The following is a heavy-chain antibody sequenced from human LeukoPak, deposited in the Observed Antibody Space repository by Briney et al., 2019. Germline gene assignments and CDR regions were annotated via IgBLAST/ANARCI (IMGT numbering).Heavy chain of an antibody. D-gene: IGHD6-19*01. V-gene: IGHV3-21*01. CDR3: ARVFSSGWAAEYFQH. CDR2: ITSSSSYI. Sequence: GGSLRLSCAASGFTFSSYSMNWVRQAPGRGLEWVSSITSSSSYIYYADSVKGRFTISRDNAKNSLYLQMNSLRAEDTAVYYCARVFSSGWAAEYFQHWGQGTLVTVSP. CDR1: GFTFSSYS. J-gene: IGHJ1*01.